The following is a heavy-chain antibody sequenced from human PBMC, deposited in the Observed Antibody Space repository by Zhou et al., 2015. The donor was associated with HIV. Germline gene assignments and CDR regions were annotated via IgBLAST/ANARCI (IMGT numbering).Heavy chain of an antibody. CDR1: GGTFGSYA. D-gene: IGHD3-10*01. J-gene: IGHJ6*02. V-gene: IGHV1-69*01. Sequence: QVQLVQSGAEVKKPGSSVKVSCKASGGTFGSYAINWVRQAPGRGLEWVGGIIPLFGTTTYAQMLPGRVVISADEYRSTVYMELSSLRSEDTAVYYCTRGRGFLSGMDVWGQGTTVTVFS. CDR2: IIPLFGTT. CDR3: TRGRGFLSGMDV.